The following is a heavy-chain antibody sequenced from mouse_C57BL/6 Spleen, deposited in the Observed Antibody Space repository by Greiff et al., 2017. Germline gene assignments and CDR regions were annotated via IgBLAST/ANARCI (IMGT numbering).Heavy chain of an antibody. Sequence: DVKLVESGGDLVKPGGSLKLSCAASGFTFSSYGMSWVRQTPDKRLEWVATISSGGSYTYYPASVKGRFTISRDNAKNTLYLQMSSLKSEDTAMYYCARRGGNYYCDFWGQGTTLTVSS. CDR1: GFTFSSYG. V-gene: IGHV5-6*02. CDR3: ARRGGNYYCDF. D-gene: IGHD2-1*01. CDR2: ISSGGSYT. J-gene: IGHJ2*01.